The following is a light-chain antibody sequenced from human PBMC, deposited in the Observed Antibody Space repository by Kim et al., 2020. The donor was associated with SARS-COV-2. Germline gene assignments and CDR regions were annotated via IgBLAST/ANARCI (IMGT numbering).Light chain of an antibody. J-gene: IGKJ2*01. CDR3: QQGYSPPYT. CDR2: TAS. CDR1: QSISTY. Sequence: DIQMTQSPSSLSASVGDRVTITCRASQSISTYLNWYQQKPGKAPKLLIYTASNLQSGVPSRFSGSGSGTDFTLTISSLQPVDFATYYCQQGYSPPYTFGQGTKLEI. V-gene: IGKV1-39*01.